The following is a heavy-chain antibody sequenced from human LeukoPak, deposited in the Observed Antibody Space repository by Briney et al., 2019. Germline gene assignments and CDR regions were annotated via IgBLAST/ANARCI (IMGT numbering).Heavy chain of an antibody. J-gene: IGHJ6*02. Sequence: GGSLRLSCAASGFKFEDYAMHWVRQVPGRGLEWVSGITWKSGRIGYADSVKGRFTISRDNAKKSLQLQMDSLRAEDTALYYCAKDNEGAGTYYPRYGMDLWGQGTTVIVYS. CDR2: ITWKSGRI. CDR1: GFKFEDYA. CDR3: AKDNEGAGTYYPRYGMDL. D-gene: IGHD3-10*01. V-gene: IGHV3-9*01.